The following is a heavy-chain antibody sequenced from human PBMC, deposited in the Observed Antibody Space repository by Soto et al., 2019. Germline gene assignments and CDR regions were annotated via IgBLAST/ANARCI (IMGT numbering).Heavy chain of an antibody. D-gene: IGHD1-26*01. J-gene: IGHJ4*02. CDR1: GFTFSSYA. V-gene: IGHV3-23*01. Sequence: GGSLRLSCAASGFTFSSYAMSWVRQAPGKGLEWVSAISGSGGSTYYADSVKGRFTISRDNSKNTLYLQMSSLRAEDTAVYYCARDQGGQSGNFIFDHWGQGALVTVSS. CDR2: ISGSGGST. CDR3: ARDQGGQSGNFIFDH.